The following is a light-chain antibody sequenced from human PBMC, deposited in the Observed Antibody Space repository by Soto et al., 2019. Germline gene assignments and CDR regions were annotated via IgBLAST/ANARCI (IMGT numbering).Light chain of an antibody. CDR3: SSYTSSSTYV. CDR1: SSDVGGYNY. V-gene: IGLV2-14*01. Sequence: QSVLTQPASVSGSPGQSITISCTGTSSDVGGYNYVSWYQQHPGKAPKLMIYEVSTRPSVVSNRFSGSKSGNTASLTISGLQAEDEADYYFSSYTSSSTYVFGTGTKVTVL. J-gene: IGLJ1*01. CDR2: EVS.